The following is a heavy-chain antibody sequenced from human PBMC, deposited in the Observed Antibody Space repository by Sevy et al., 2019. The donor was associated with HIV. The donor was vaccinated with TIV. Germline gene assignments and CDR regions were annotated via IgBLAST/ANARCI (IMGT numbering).Heavy chain of an antibody. CDR2: IDYNGHI. D-gene: IGHD6-25*01. CDR3: AGENAWGRGYA. V-gene: IGHV4-59*11. Sequence: SETLSLTCTVSGGSITSLYWNWIRQPPGKGLEWIANIDYNGHIKYNATLRSRVTLSLDTSKNKFSLSLSSVTAADTAMYYCAGENAWGRGYAWGQGTLVTVSS. J-gene: IGHJ5*02. CDR1: GGSITSLY.